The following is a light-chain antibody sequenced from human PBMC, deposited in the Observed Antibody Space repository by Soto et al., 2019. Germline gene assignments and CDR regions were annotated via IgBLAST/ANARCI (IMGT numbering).Light chain of an antibody. CDR2: GAS. V-gene: IGKV3-20*01. J-gene: IGKJ2*01. Sequence: EIVLTQSPGTLSLSPGERATLSCRASQSVSSSYLAWYQQKPGQAPRLLIYGASSRATGIPDRFSGSGSGTVFTLTISRLEHEDVAVYYCQQYGSSVTFGEGTKLEIK. CDR1: QSVSSSY. CDR3: QQYGSSVT.